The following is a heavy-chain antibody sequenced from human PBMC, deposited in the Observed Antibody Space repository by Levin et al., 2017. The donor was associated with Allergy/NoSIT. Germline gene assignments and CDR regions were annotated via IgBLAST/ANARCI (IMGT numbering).Heavy chain of an antibody. CDR1: GYTFTGYY. Sequence: RASVKVSCKASGYTFTGYYMHWVRQAPGQGLEWMGWINPNSGGTNYAQKFQGRVTMTRDTSISTAYMELSRLRSDDTAVYYCARGLFRIAVAVGYWGQGTLVTVSS. CDR2: INPNSGGT. D-gene: IGHD6-19*01. J-gene: IGHJ4*02. CDR3: ARGLFRIAVAVGY. V-gene: IGHV1-2*02.